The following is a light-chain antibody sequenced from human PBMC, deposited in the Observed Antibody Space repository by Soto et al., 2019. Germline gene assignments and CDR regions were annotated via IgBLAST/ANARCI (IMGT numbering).Light chain of an antibody. CDR2: EVN. CDR3: MKSMQLPIT. CDR1: QSLLHSDGKTY. J-gene: IGKJ5*01. V-gene: IGKV2D-29*02. Sequence: DIVMTQTPLFLYVTPRQQASLSCHSSQSLLHSDGKTYLYWYLQKPGQSQQLLIYEVNIRFSGVPDRFSGGGSGTDFTLKISRVQAEEVGLYYCMKSMQLPITFGNGKRLEIK.